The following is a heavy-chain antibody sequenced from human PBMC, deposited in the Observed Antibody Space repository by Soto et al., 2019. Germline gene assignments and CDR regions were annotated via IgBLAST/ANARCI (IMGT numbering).Heavy chain of an antibody. D-gene: IGHD3-10*01. CDR2: MSAKNGGT. V-gene: IGHV1-2*02. Sequence: QVQLVQSGAEVKKPGASVKVSCKASGYTFTEYYMHWVRQAPGQGLEWMGWMSAKNGGTNYARKFQGRVTMTRDTSLGTAYMEVTSLTSDDTAFYYCTRAGDYSPSGIASWGQGTLVTVSS. J-gene: IGHJ4*02. CDR1: GYTFTEYY. CDR3: TRAGDYSPSGIAS.